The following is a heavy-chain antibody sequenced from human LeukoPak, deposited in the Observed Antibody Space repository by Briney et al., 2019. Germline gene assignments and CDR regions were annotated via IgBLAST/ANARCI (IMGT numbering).Heavy chain of an antibody. D-gene: IGHD3-16*01. V-gene: IGHV4-59*08. J-gene: IGHJ5*02. CDR1: GGSITTNY. CDR2: IHYSGST. Sequence: SETLSLTCTVSGGSITTNYWSWFRQPPGKGLEWIGYIHYSGSTDHNPSLKNRVTISLDASKNQFSLRLSSVTAADTAVYFCARHMSRPWFDPWGQGSLVTVSS. CDR3: ARHMSRPWFDP.